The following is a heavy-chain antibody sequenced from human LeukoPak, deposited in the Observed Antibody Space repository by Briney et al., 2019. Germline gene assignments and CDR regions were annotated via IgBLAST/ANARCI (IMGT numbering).Heavy chain of an antibody. CDR1: GFTFSSYS. J-gene: IGHJ4*02. Sequence: GGSLRLSCAASGFTFSSYSMNWVRQAPGKGLEWVSSISSSSSYIYYADSVKGRFTISRDNAKNSLYLQMNSLRAEDTAAYYCARDANYYGSGRTLDYWGQGTLVTVSS. V-gene: IGHV3-21*01. D-gene: IGHD3-10*01. CDR3: ARDANYYGSGRTLDY. CDR2: ISSSSSYI.